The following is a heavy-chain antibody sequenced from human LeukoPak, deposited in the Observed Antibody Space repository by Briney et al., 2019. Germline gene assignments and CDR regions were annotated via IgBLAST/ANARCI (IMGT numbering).Heavy chain of an antibody. D-gene: IGHD3-22*01. CDR1: GYTFTSYG. Sequence: ASVKVSCKASGYTFTSYGISWVRQAAGQGLEWMGLISAFNGNTNYAQKLQGRVTMTTDTSTSTAYMELRSLRSDDTAVYYCARGVGDDSSGFPFDYWGQGTLVTVSS. J-gene: IGHJ4*02. CDR3: ARGVGDDSSGFPFDY. CDR2: ISAFNGNT. V-gene: IGHV1-18*01.